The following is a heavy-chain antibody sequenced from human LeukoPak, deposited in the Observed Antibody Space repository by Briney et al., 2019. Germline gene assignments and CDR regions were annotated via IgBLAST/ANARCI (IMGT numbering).Heavy chain of an antibody. V-gene: IGHV4-59*01. D-gene: IGHD6-13*01. CDR3: ARSSLADSSSWYNWFDP. CDR1: GGSISSYY. J-gene: IGHJ5*02. Sequence: SETLSLTCTVSGGSISSYYWSWIRQPPGKGLEWIGYICYSGSTNYNPSLKSRVTISVDTSKNQFSLKLSSVTAADTAVYYCARSSLADSSSWYNWFDPWGQGTLVTVSS. CDR2: ICYSGST.